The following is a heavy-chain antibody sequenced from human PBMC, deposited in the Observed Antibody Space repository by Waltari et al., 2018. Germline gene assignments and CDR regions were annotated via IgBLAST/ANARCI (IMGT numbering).Heavy chain of an antibody. CDR3: ARERGSSGVYYIDY. J-gene: IGHJ4*02. CDR1: GFTFSDFA. D-gene: IGHD3-10*01. V-gene: IGHV3-23*01. CDR2: IRPSAERT. Sequence: DVQLLESGGGLVQPGGSLRLSCEASGFTFSDFAMTWVRKAPGQGLEWVSTIRPSAERTYYAGSVKGRFSVSRDNSMNTHYLQLEFLRPEDTAIYFCARERGSSGVYYIDYWGQGTLVSVSS.